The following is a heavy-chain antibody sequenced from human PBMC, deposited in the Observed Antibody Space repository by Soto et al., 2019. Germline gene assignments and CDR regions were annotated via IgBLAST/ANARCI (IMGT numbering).Heavy chain of an antibody. J-gene: IGHJ6*02. CDR1: EFTFSTYT. D-gene: IGHD3-10*01. CDR2: SSSSGHST. Sequence: EAQLLESGGGLVQPGDSLKLSCTASEFTFSTYTMSWVRQAPGKGLEWVSASSSSGHSTYYADSVKGRFIISRDNVKNTLYLQYNSLRGEDTDIYYCAKWFAYYFLMDVWGQGTTVTVSS. CDR3: AKWFAYYFLMDV. V-gene: IGHV3-23*01.